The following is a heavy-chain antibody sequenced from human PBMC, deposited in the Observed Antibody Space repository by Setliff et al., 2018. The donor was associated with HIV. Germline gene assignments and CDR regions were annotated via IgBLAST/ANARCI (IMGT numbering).Heavy chain of an antibody. V-gene: IGHV4-34*12. D-gene: IGHD3-22*01. CDR3: ARVGYNDDSGYPYNWFDP. J-gene: IGHJ5*02. CDR2: IIHSGGT. Sequence: PSETLSLTCAVYGGSFSGYYWNWIRQPPGKGLEWIGEIIHSGGTNYNPSLGSRVTISRDTSKNQFSLKLSSVTATDTAVYYCARVGYNDDSGYPYNWFDPWGQGTRVTVSS. CDR1: GGSFSGYY.